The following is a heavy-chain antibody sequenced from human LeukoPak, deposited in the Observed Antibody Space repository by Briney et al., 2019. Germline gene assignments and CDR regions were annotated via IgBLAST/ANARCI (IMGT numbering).Heavy chain of an antibody. D-gene: IGHD3-22*01. CDR3: AKGSRSSGHYSDY. Sequence: GGSLRLSCAASGFTFSSYSMNWVRQAPGKGLEWVAVISYDGSNKYYADSVKGRFTISRDNSKNTLYLQMNSLRAEDTAVYYCAKGSRSSGHYSDYWGQGTLVTVSS. J-gene: IGHJ4*02. CDR1: GFTFSSYS. CDR2: ISYDGSNK. V-gene: IGHV3-30*18.